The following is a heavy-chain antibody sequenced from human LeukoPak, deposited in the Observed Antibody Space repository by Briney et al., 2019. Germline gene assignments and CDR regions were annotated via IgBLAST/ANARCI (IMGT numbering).Heavy chain of an antibody. D-gene: IGHD3-22*01. CDR2: IKQDGSEK. J-gene: IGHJ4*02. CDR1: GFTVSSYW. V-gene: IGHV3-7*05. CDR3: AREDYYYDSSGYFDY. Sequence: GGSLRLSCAASGFTVSSYWMRWFRQAPEKGLEWVANIKQDGSEKYYVDSVKGRFTISRDNAKNSLYLQMNSLRAEDTAVYYCAREDYYYDSSGYFDYWGQGTLVTVSS.